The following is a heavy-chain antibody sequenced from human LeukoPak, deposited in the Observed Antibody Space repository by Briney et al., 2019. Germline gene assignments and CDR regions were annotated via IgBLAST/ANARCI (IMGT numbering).Heavy chain of an antibody. J-gene: IGHJ5*01. CDR2: IRTVVSYK. CDR1: GFSFSVDG. Sequence: RGSLRLSCAPAGFSFSVDGMHWVRPAPDKGLGWVAFIRTVVSYKYYTDSVKGRLTISTDTCTKAPFLQMTSLRAEHTAVYYLAKGVSPSDNWFNSWGQGTLVTVSS. CDR3: AKGVSPSDNWFNS. D-gene: IGHD2-2*01. V-gene: IGHV3-30*02.